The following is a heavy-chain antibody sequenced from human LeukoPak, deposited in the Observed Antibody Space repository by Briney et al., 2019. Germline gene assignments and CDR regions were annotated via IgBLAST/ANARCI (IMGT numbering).Heavy chain of an antibody. D-gene: IGHD6-13*01. V-gene: IGHV4-34*01. CDR3: ARSIAAAGYKYNWFDP. CDR1: GGSFSGYY. CDR2: INHSGST. Sequence: PSETLSLTCAVYGGSFSGYYWSWIRQPPGKGLEWIGEINHSGSTNYNPSLKSRVTISVDTSKNQFSLKLSSVTAADTAVYYCARSIAAAGYKYNWFDPWGQGTLVTVSS. J-gene: IGHJ5*02.